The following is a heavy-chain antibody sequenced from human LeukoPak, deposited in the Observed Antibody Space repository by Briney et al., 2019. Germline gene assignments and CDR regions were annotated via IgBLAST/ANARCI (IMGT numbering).Heavy chain of an antibody. CDR1: GFTFSSYS. CDR2: ISSSSSTI. D-gene: IGHD6-19*01. CDR3: AKLPVAGTIRQIDY. V-gene: IGHV3-48*01. Sequence: SGGSLRLSCAASGFTFSSYSMNWVRQAPGKGLEWVSYISSSSSTIYYADSVKGRFTISRDNAKNSLYLQMNSLRAEDAAVYYCAKLPVAGTIRQIDYWGQGTLVTVSS. J-gene: IGHJ4*02.